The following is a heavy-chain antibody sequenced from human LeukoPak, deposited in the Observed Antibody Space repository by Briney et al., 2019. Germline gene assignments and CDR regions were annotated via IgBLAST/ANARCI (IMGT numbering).Heavy chain of an antibody. V-gene: IGHV3-21*01. D-gene: IGHD4-11*01. CDR1: GFTFSSYA. Sequence: GGSLRLSCAASGFTFSSYAMHWVRQAPGKGLEWVSSISSSSIYIYYADSVKGRFTISRDNAKNSLYLQMNSLRAEDTAVYYCARGYNNYGYVFDIWGQGTVVTVSS. CDR2: ISSSSIYI. J-gene: IGHJ3*02. CDR3: ARGYNNYGYVFDI.